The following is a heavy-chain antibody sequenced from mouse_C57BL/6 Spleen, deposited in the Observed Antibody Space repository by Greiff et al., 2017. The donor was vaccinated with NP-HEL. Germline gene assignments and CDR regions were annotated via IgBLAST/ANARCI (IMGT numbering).Heavy chain of an antibody. Sequence: QVHVKQSGAELVRPGASVTLSCKASGYTFTDYEMHWVKQTPVHGLEWIGAIDPETGGTAYNQKFKGKAILTADKSSSTAYMELRSLTSEDSAVYYCTREGTSMVNYFDYWGQGTTLTVSA. CDR2: IDPETGGT. J-gene: IGHJ2*01. V-gene: IGHV1-15*01. CDR3: TREGTSMVNYFDY. CDR1: GYTFTDYE. D-gene: IGHD2-2*01.